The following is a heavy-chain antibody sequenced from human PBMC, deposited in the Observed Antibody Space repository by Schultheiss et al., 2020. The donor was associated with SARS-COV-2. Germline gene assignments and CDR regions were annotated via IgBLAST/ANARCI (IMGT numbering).Heavy chain of an antibody. J-gene: IGHJ4*02. Sequence: GESLKISCAASGFTFSSYGMHWVRQAPGKGLEWVAVISYDGSNKYYADSVKGRFTISRDNSKNTLYLQMNSLRAEDTAVYYCAKSQWELQQSGQYYFDYWGQGTLVTVSS. V-gene: IGHV3-30*18. CDR2: ISYDGSNK. CDR1: GFTFSSYG. D-gene: IGHD1-26*01. CDR3: AKSQWELQQSGQYYFDY.